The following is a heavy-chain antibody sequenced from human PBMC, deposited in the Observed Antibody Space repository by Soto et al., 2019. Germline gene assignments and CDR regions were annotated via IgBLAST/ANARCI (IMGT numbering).Heavy chain of an antibody. CDR3: ARDRGCGGGSCYSGFDY. CDR2: LFHTGTT. J-gene: IGHJ4*02. Sequence: QLQLQESGSGLVKPSQTLSLTCTVSGGSISSDGYSWSWIRQPPGKGLEWIGYLFHTGTTYYNPSIKSRVIISGDRSKNQFSLKLGSVTAADTAVYYCARDRGCGGGSCYSGFDYWVKGTLVTVSS. D-gene: IGHD2-15*01. V-gene: IGHV4-30-2*01. CDR1: GGSISSDGYS.